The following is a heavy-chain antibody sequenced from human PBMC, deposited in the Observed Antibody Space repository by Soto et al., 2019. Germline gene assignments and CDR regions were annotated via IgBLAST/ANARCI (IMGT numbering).Heavy chain of an antibody. CDR3: ARHGPY. Sequence: SETLSLTCSVSGVSISNTSYYWGWIRQPPGKGLEWVGTIYFSGSTFYNPSLKSRVTISIDTSKNQFSLRLSSVTAADTAVYYSARHGPYWGQGTLATV. J-gene: IGHJ4*02. CDR2: IYFSGST. V-gene: IGHV4-39*01. CDR1: GVSISNTSYY.